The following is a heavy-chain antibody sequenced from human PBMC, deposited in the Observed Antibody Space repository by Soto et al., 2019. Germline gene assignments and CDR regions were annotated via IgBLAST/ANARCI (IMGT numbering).Heavy chain of an antibody. CDR1: GFTLTDYF. V-gene: IGHV3-53*01. CDR2: ISGGTDT. Sequence: ELPLVESGGGLIQPGGSLRLSCAASGFTLTDYFMNWVRQAPGKGLEWVSGISGGTDTKYADSVKGRFTISRDNSKNTLFLQMNSLRAEDTAVYYCAKDKHYYGMDVWGQGTTVTVSS. CDR3: AKDKHYYGMDV. J-gene: IGHJ6*02.